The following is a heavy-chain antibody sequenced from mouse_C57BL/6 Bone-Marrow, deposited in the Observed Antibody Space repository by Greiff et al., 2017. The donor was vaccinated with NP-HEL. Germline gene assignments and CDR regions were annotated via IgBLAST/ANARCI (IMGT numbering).Heavy chain of an antibody. Sequence: EVKLVESGGGLVKPGGSLKLSCAASGFTFSSYAMSWVRQTPEKRLEWVATISDGGSYTYYPDNVKGRFTISIDNAKNNLYLQMSHLKSEDTAMYYCARAYGSSSFAYWGQGTLVTVSA. V-gene: IGHV5-4*03. CDR3: ARAYGSSSFAY. J-gene: IGHJ3*01. CDR1: GFTFSSYA. D-gene: IGHD1-1*01. CDR2: ISDGGSYT.